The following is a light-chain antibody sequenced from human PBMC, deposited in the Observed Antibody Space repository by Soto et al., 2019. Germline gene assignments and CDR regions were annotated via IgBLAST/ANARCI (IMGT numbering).Light chain of an antibody. J-gene: IGKJ1*01. CDR2: ATS. Sequence: DIQMTQSPSSLSASIGDRVTITCRASRNIDKNLNWYQQKPGKAPNLLIYATSALQNGVPSRFSGGGSGSDFTLTVNSLQPEDFAVYFCQQSYSSPWTFGLGAKVEI. V-gene: IGKV1-39*01. CDR3: QQSYSSPWT. CDR1: RNIDKN.